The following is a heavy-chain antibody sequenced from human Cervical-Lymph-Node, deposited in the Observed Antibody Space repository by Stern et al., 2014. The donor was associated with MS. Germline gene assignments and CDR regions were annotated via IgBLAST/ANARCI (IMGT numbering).Heavy chain of an antibody. J-gene: IGHJ4*02. CDR1: GFSLSTSGVG. CDR3: AHVEIDYYDSSGYPEYYFDY. Sequence: QVTLRESGPTLVKPTQTLTLTCTFSGFSLSTSGVGVGWIRQPPGKALEWLALIYWDDDKRYSPSLKSRLTITKDTSKNQVVLTMTNMDPVDTATYYCAHVEIDYYDSSGYPEYYFDYWGQGTLVTVSS. V-gene: IGHV2-5*02. D-gene: IGHD3-22*01. CDR2: IYWDDDK.